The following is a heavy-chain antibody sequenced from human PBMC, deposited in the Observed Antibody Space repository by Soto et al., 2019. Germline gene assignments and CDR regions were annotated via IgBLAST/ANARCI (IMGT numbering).Heavy chain of an antibody. D-gene: IGHD2-15*01. J-gene: IGHJ4*02. V-gene: IGHV3-23*01. CDR3: AISEDIVVVVADVGTYYFDY. CDR1: GFTFSSYA. Sequence: GGSLRLSCAASGFTFSSYAMSWVRQAPGKGLEWVSAISGSGGSTYYADSVKGRFTISRDNSKNTLYLQMNSLRAEDTAVYYCAISEDIVVVVADVGTYYFDYWGQGTLVTVSS. CDR2: ISGSGGST.